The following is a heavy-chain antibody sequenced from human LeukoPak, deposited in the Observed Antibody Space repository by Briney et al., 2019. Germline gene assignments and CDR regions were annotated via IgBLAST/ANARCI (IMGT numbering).Heavy chain of an antibody. CDR2: INPSGGST. D-gene: IGHD5-18*01. V-gene: IGHV1-46*01. J-gene: IGHJ4*02. Sequence: ASVKVSSKASGYTFTSYYMHWVRQAPGQGLEWMGIINPSGGSTSYAQKFQGRVTMTRDTSTSTVYMELSILRSEDTAVYYCARDPPRGYSVWGQGTLVTVSS. CDR1: GYTFTSYY. CDR3: ARDPPRGYSV.